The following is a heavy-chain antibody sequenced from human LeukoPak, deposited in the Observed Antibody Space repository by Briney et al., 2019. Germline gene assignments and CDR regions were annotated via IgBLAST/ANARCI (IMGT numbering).Heavy chain of an antibody. CDR1: GFTVSSNY. D-gene: IGHD2-2*03. J-gene: IGHJ4*02. V-gene: IGHV3-53*01. Sequence: GGSLRLSCAASGFTVSSNYMSWVRQAPGKGLEWVSVIYSGGSTYYADSVKGRFTISRDNSKNTLYLQMNSLRAEDTAVYYCARVNLGSYFDCWGQGTLVTVSS. CDR2: IYSGGST. CDR3: ARVNLGSYFDC.